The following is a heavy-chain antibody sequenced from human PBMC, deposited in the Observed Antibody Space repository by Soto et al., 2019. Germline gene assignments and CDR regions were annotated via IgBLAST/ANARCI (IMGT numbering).Heavy chain of an antibody. CDR1: GYNVMNYG. Sequence: GAPVKVCCKACGYNVMNYGIAGVRQAPGQGLEWMGWIRVHNGDTNYAQNLQGRVTMTTDTSTSTAYMELRSLRSDDTAVYYCVRDLDGYGSYSTGYWAPGTLVPVSS. CDR3: VRDLDGYGSYSTGY. D-gene: IGHD3-10*01. J-gene: IGHJ4*02. CDR2: IRVHNGDT. V-gene: IGHV1-18*01.